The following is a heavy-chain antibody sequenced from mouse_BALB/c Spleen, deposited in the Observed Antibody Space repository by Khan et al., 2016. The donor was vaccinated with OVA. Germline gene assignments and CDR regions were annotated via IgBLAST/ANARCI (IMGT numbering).Heavy chain of an antibody. CDR1: GFTFSSFG. CDR3: ARSGGNCHWYFDV. J-gene: IGHJ1*01. CDR2: ISSGSSTI. Sequence: EVQLVESGGGLVQPGGSRKLSCAASGFTFSSFGMHWVRPAPKKGLEWVAYISSGSSTIYYEATVKGRFTISRDTPKNTLFLQMTSLRSEDTAMYYGARSGGNCHWYFDVWGAGTSVTVSS. V-gene: IGHV5-17*02. D-gene: IGHD2-1*01.